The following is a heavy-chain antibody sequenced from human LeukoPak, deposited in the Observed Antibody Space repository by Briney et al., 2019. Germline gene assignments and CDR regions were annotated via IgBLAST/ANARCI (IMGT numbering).Heavy chain of an antibody. CDR3: ARDLGSSATSTNWFDP. CDR1: GYTFTSYG. CDR2: ISAYNGNT. D-gene: IGHD6-6*01. V-gene: IGHV1-18*01. J-gene: IGHJ5*02. Sequence: ASVKVSCRASGYTFTSYGISWVRQAPGQGLEWMGWISAYNGNTNYAQKLQGRVTMTTDTSTSTAYMELRSLRSDDTAVYYCARDLGSSATSTNWFDPWGQGTLVTVSS.